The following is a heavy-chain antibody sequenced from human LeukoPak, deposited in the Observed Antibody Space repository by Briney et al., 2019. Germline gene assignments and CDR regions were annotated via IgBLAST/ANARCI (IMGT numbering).Heavy chain of an antibody. CDR2: INSDGSST. V-gene: IGHV3-74*01. CDR1: GFTFSTYW. Sequence: PGGSLRLSCAASGFTFSTYWMHWVRQAPGTGLVWVSRINSDGSSTTYADSVKGRFTISRDNAKNTLSLQMNSLGAEDTAVYYCTRQQLDAFDIWGPGTMVTVSS. CDR3: TRQQLDAFDI. J-gene: IGHJ3*02. D-gene: IGHD6-13*01.